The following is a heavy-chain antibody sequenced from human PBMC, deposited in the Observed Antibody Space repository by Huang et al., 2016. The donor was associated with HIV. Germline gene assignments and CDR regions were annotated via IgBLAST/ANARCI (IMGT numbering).Heavy chain of an antibody. CDR1: GGTFSSYA. V-gene: IGHV1-69*13. D-gene: IGHD2-21*02. Sequence: QVQLVQSGAEVKRPGSSVKVSCKPSGGTFSSYAIVWVRQVHGQGLEWVGGIIPIHATSNYAQKFQDRVTITADESTDTAFLELSGLKSEDTAMYFCARRQGGALLYWGQGTLITVT. CDR2: IIPIHATS. CDR3: ARRQGGALLY. J-gene: IGHJ4*02.